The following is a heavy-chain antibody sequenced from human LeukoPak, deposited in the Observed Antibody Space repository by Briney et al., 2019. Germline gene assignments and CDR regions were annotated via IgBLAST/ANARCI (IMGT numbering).Heavy chain of an antibody. D-gene: IGHD6-19*01. CDR2: ISSSSSYI. V-gene: IGHV3-21*01. J-gene: IGHJ4*02. CDR1: GFTFSSYS. Sequence: GGSLRLSCAASGFTFSSYSMNWVRQAPGKGLEWVSFISSSSSYIYYADSVKGRFTISRDNAKNSLYLQMNSLRAEDTAVYYCARALDSLYSSGWPSAGYWGQGTLVTVSS. CDR3: ARALDSLYSSGWPSAGY.